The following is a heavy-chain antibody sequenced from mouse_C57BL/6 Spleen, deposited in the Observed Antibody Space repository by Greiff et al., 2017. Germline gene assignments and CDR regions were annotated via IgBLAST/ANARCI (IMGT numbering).Heavy chain of an antibody. J-gene: IGHJ4*01. CDR1: GFTFTDYY. D-gene: IGHD2-4*01. CDR2: IRNKANGYTT. Sequence: EVKLMESGGGLVQPGGSLSLSCAASGFTFTDYYMSWVRQPPGTALEGLGFIRNKANGYTTEYSASVKGRFTISRDNSQSILYLQMNALRAEDSATYYCARAYYDYDSGYAMDYWGQGTSVTVSS. V-gene: IGHV7-3*01. CDR3: ARAYYDYDSGYAMDY.